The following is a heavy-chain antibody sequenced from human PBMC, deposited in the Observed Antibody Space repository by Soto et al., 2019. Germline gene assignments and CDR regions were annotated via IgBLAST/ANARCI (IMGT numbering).Heavy chain of an antibody. V-gene: IGHV3-48*01. CDR1: GFTFSSYS. D-gene: IGHD4-17*01. CDR3: ARDRSTTVTGSFDY. J-gene: IGHJ4*02. Sequence: EVQLVESGGGLVQPGGSLRLSCAASGFTFSSYSMNWVRQAPGKGLEWVSRISTSSRTIYYADSVEGRFTISRDNAKNSVYLQMNSLRVEDTAVYYCARDRSTTVTGSFDYWGKGTLVTVSS. CDR2: ISTSSRTI.